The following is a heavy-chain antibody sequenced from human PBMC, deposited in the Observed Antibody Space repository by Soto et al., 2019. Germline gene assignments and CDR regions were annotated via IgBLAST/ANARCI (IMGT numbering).Heavy chain of an antibody. D-gene: IGHD2-21*02. V-gene: IGHV1-69*01. CDR3: ARDQCGGDCYSIYYYDGMDV. Sequence: QVQLVQSGAEVKKPGSSVKVSCKASGGTFSSYAISWVRQAPGQGLEWMGGIIPIFGTANYAQKFQGRVTITADESTSTAYMELSSLRSEDTAVYYCARDQCGGDCYSIYYYDGMDVWGQGTTVPVSS. CDR1: GGTFSSYA. J-gene: IGHJ6*02. CDR2: IIPIFGTA.